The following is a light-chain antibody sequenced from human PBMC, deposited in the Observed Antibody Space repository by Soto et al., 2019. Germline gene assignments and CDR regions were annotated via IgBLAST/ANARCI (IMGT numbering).Light chain of an antibody. V-gene: IGKV1-27*01. CDR3: QKYNWPPFT. J-gene: IGKJ3*01. CDR1: QGIANY. Sequence: DIQMTQSPSSLGASVGDRVTISCRASQGIANYLAWYQQKPGEVPKLLIFAASTLHPGVSSRFTGSGSGTEFTLTISSLQPEDVATYYCQKYNWPPFTFGPGTKVEIK. CDR2: AAS.